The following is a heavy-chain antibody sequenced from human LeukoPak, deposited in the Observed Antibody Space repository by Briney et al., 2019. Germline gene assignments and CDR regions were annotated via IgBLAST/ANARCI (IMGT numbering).Heavy chain of an antibody. CDR3: ARVVESDAFDI. CDR1: GFTFSSYW. J-gene: IGHJ3*02. V-gene: IGHV3-74*01. CDR2: INSDGSST. D-gene: IGHD2-21*01. Sequence: PGGSRRLSCAASGFTFSSYWMHWVRQAPGKGLVWVSRINSDGSSTSYADSVKGRFTISRDNAKNTLYLQMNSLRAEDTAVYYCARVVESDAFDIWGQGTMVTVSS.